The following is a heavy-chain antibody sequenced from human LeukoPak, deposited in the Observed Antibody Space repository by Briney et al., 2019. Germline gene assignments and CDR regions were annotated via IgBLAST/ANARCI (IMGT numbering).Heavy chain of an antibody. CDR3: ARPGVSGSYYKGSFDM. V-gene: IGHV5-51*01. Sequence: GESLKISCKGSGYSFTSYWIGWVRQMPGKGLEWMGIIYPGDSDTRYSPSFQGQVTISADKSISTAYLQWSSLKASDTAMYYCARPGVSGSYYKGSFDMWGQGTMVTVSS. CDR2: IYPGDSDT. J-gene: IGHJ3*02. D-gene: IGHD3-10*01. CDR1: GYSFTSYW.